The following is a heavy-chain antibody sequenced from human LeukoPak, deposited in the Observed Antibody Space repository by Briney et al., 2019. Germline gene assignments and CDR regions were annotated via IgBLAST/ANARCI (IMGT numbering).Heavy chain of an antibody. Sequence: GRSLRLSCAAPGFAFSSYAMHWVRQAPGKGLEWVAVISYDGSNKYYADSVKGRFTISRDNSKNTLYLQMNSLRAEDTAVYYCARGNWFDPWGQGTLVTVSS. V-gene: IGHV3-30*04. CDR3: ARGNWFDP. J-gene: IGHJ5*02. CDR2: ISYDGSNK. CDR1: GFAFSSYA.